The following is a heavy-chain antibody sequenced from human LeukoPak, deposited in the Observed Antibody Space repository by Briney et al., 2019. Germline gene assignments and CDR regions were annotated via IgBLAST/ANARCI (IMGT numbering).Heavy chain of an antibody. CDR1: GFTFSGNY. V-gene: IGHV3-53*01. CDR2: IYSGGNT. J-gene: IGHJ6*02. Sequence: GGSLRLSCAASGFTFSGNYMSWVRQAPGRGLEWVSIIYSGGNTNYAAAVQGRFTISRDNSKKTLYLQMNSLRAEDTAVYYCARDRPRAVWGQGTTVTVSS. CDR3: ARDRPRAV.